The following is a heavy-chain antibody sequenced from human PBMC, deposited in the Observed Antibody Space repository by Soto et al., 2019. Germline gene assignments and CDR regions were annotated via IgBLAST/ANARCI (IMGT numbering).Heavy chain of an antibody. V-gene: IGHV3-48*01. CDR1: GFTFSSYS. D-gene: IGHD5-18*01. Sequence: GSLRLSCAASGFTFSSYSMNWVRQTPGKGLEWVSYISSSSSTIYYADSVKGRFTISRDNAKNSLYLQMNSLRAEDTAVYYCARAQLWLLGYYYYYYMDVWGKGTTVTVSS. J-gene: IGHJ6*03. CDR3: ARAQLWLLGYYYYYYMDV. CDR2: ISSSSSTI.